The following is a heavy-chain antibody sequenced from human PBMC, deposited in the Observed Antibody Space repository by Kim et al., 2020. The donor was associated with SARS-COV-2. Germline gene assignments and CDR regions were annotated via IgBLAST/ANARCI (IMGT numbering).Heavy chain of an antibody. Sequence: GGSLRLSCEGSGFIFSHYWMQWVRQAPGKGLVWVSRISSDGSFTGYADYVKGRFTISRDNAKNTLYLQMNSRRVEDTAVYYCAHFSFEWLLSLWGQGTMVTVSS. CDR1: GFIFSHYW. CDR2: ISSDGSFT. V-gene: IGHV3-74*01. J-gene: IGHJ4*02. CDR3: AHFSFEWLLSL. D-gene: IGHD3-3*01.